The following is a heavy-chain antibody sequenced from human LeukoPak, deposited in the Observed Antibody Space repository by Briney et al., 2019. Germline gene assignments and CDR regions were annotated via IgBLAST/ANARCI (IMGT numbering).Heavy chain of an antibody. CDR2: IYYSGST. CDR1: TASISDYY. J-gene: IGHJ4*02. Sequence: PSETLSLTCTVSTASISDYYWSWIRQPPGKGLEWIGYIYYSGSTNYNPSLKSRVTISVDTSKNQFSLKLSSVTAADMAFYYCAGGVQWLVFANWGQGNLVTVSS. CDR3: AGGVQWLVFAN. V-gene: IGHV4-59*01. D-gene: IGHD6-19*01.